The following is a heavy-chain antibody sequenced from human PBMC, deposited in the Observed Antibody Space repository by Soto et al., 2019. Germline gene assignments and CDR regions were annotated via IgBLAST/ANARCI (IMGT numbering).Heavy chain of an antibody. CDR1: GFTFSSYS. CDR3: ARFRRFGDPDAFDI. Sequence: GGSLRLSCAASGFTFSSYSMNWVRQAPGKGLEWVSSISSSSSYIYYADSVKGRFTISRDNAKNSLYLQMNSLRAEDTAVYYCARFRRFGDPDAFDIWGQGTMVTVSS. D-gene: IGHD3-10*01. J-gene: IGHJ3*02. CDR2: ISSSSSYI. V-gene: IGHV3-21*01.